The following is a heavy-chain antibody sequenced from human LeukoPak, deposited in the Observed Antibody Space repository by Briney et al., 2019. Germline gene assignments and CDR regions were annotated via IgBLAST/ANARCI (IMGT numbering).Heavy chain of an antibody. Sequence: SETLSLTCTLSGGSISSGSYYWSWIRQPAGRGLEWIGRIYTSGGTNYHPSLKRRVTISVDTSTHQFSLKLSSVTPTDTALYYCARAPSWYDIRDAFDIWGQGPMVTVSS. D-gene: IGHD3-9*01. CDR3: ARAPSWYDIRDAFDI. V-gene: IGHV4-61*02. J-gene: IGHJ3*02. CDR1: GGSISSGSYY. CDR2: IYTSGGT.